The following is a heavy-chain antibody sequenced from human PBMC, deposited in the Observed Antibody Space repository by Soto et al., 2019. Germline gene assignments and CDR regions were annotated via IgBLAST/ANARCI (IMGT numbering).Heavy chain of an antibody. CDR1: GGTFSSYA. J-gene: IGHJ4*02. CDR2: IIPIFGTA. Sequence: QVQLVQSGAEVKKPGSSVKVSCKASGGTFSSYAISWVRQAPGQGLEWMGGIIPIFGTANYAQKFQGRVTITADETTSTAEMELSSLRSEDTAVYYCASEKYYYDSSGYYPLGYFDYWGQGTLVTVSS. D-gene: IGHD3-22*01. V-gene: IGHV1-69*12. CDR3: ASEKYYYDSSGYYPLGYFDY.